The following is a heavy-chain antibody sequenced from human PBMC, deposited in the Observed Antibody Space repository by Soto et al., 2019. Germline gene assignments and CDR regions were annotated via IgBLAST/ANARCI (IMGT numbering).Heavy chain of an antibody. CDR3: ARAVLPATAPFDY. CDR2: IYYSGST. Sequence: SGGSISNYYWSWIRQPPGKGLEWIGYIYYSGSTNYNPSLQSRVTISVDTSKNQFSLKLSSVTAADTAVYYCARAVLPATAPFDYWGQGTLVTVSS. D-gene: IGHD2-2*01. V-gene: IGHV4-59*01. CDR1: GGSISNYY. J-gene: IGHJ4*02.